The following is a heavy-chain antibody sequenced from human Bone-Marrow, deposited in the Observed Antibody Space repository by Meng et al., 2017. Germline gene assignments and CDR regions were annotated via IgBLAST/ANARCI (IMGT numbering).Heavy chain of an antibody. CDR2: IKSDGSFT. J-gene: IGHJ4*02. CDR1: GLTFSSHW. Sequence: GESLKISCEVSGLTFSSHWMHWVRQAPGKGLVWVSRIKSDGSFTDYADSVKGRFTISRDNAKTTLYLQMNSLRAEDTAVYYCARPSDYGDYGPLDYWGQGSLVTVSS. CDR3: ARPSDYGDYGPLDY. D-gene: IGHD4-17*01. V-gene: IGHV3-74*01.